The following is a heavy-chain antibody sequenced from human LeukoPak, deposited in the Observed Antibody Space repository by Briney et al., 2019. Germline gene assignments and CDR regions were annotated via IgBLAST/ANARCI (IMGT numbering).Heavy chain of an antibody. CDR2: IYYSGST. J-gene: IGHJ4*02. V-gene: IGHV4-59*01. D-gene: IGHD6-6*01. Sequence: SETLSLTCTVSGGSISGDYWSWIRQSPGKGLEWIGYIYYSGSTNYNPSLKSRVTISVDTSKNQFSLKLSSVTAADTAVYYCASTIRGGIAARPGYFDYWGQGTLVTVSS. CDR3: ASTIRGGIAARPGYFDY. CDR1: GGSISGDY.